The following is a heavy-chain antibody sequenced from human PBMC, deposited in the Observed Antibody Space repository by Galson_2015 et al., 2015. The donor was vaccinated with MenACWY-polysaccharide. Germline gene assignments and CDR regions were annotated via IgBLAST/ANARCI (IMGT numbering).Heavy chain of an antibody. D-gene: IGHD2-2*01. V-gene: IGHV3-9*01. Sequence: SLRLSCAASGFTFDDYAMHWVRQAPGKGLEWVSGISWNSGSIGYADSVKGRFTISRDNAKNSLYLQMNSLRAEDTALYYCAKAIRSPNIYCSSTSCQRARDYYGMDVWGQGTTVTVSS. CDR2: ISWNSGSI. CDR3: AKAIRSPNIYCSSTSCQRARDYYGMDV. CDR1: GFTFDDYA. J-gene: IGHJ6*02.